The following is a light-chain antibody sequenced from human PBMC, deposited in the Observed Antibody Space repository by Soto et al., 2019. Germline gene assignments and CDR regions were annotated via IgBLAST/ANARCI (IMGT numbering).Light chain of an antibody. CDR2: TAS. Sequence: DIQLTQSPSFLSASVGDRVTITCRASQGISNYLAWYQRKPGKARKLLIYTASTLQSGVPSRLSGSGSGTEFTLTISSLQPEDFAIYYCQHLNSYPLTFGGGPKVEIK. CDR3: QHLNSYPLT. CDR1: QGISNY. V-gene: IGKV1-9*01. J-gene: IGKJ4*01.